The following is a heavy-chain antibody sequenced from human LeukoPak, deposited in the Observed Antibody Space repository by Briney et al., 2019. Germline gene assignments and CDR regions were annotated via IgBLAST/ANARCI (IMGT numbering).Heavy chain of an antibody. Sequence: PGRSLRLSCAASGXTFSSYGMHWVRQAPGKGLEWVAVIWYDGSNKYYADSVKGRFTISRDNSKNTLYLQMNSLRAEDTAVYYCARGVADYYDSSGYYAVDFWGQGTLVTVSS. CDR2: IWYDGSNK. CDR3: ARGVADYYDSSGYYAVDF. D-gene: IGHD3-22*01. J-gene: IGHJ4*02. CDR1: GXTFSSYG. V-gene: IGHV3-33*01.